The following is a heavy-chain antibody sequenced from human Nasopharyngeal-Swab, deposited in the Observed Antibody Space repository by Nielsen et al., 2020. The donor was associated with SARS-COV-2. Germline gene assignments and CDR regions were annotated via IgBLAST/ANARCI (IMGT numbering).Heavy chain of an antibody. J-gene: IGHJ6*02. CDR3: ARESRDDYGDYPLLYYYFYGMDV. CDR2: IKQDGSEK. V-gene: IGHV3-7*01. Sequence: VRQAPGKGLEWVANIKQDGSEKYYVDSVKGRFTISRDNAKNSLYLQMNSLRVEDTAVYYCARESRDDYGDYPLLYYYFYGMDVWGQGTTVTSP. D-gene: IGHD4-17*01.